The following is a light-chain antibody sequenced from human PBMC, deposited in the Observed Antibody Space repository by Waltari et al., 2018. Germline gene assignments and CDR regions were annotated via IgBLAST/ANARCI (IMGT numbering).Light chain of an antibody. CDR3: QQYNTYPWT. CDR2: KAS. Sequence: DIQLTQSPSTLSASVGDRVTITCRASESVSHWLAWHQQRPGKAPRLLIFKASYLEGGVSQRFSCSGSETEFTLTISGLQPDDFATYYCQQYNTYPWTFGQGTKVEIK. CDR1: ESVSHW. J-gene: IGKJ1*01. V-gene: IGKV1-5*03.